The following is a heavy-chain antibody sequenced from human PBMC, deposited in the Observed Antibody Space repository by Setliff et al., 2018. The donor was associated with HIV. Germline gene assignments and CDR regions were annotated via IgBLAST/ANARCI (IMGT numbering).Heavy chain of an antibody. CDR1: GGSISSDNW. CDR3: AAFFVTPMTTQDF. Sequence: PSETLSLTCAVSGGSISSDNWWTWVRQPPGKGLEWIGEIYHSEYTNYNASLKSRVSMSVDKSKNQFSLKLSSVTAADTAAYYCAAFFVTPMTTQDFWGQGTLVTVSS. J-gene: IGHJ4*02. D-gene: IGHD4-4*01. V-gene: IGHV4-4*02. CDR2: IYHSEYT.